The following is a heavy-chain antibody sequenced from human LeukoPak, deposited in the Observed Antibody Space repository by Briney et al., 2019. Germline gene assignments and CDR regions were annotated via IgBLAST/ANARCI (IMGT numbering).Heavy chain of an antibody. J-gene: IGHJ4*02. CDR2: IRYDGSNK. V-gene: IGHV3-30*02. Sequence: PGGSLRLSXAASGFTFGSYGMHWVRQSPGKGLEWLAFIRYDGSNKYYADSVKGRFTISRDNSKNTLYLQMNSLRAEDTAVYYCAKDANPYYYDSSGYQSCIDYWGQGTLVTVSS. CDR3: AKDANPYYYDSSGYQSCIDY. D-gene: IGHD3-22*01. CDR1: GFTFGSYG.